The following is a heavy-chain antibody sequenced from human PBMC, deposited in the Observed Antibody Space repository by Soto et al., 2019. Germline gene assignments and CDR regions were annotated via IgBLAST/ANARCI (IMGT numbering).Heavy chain of an antibody. CDR1: GFXFSDHA. J-gene: IGHJ5*02. Sequence: GXLRLSCETSGFXFSDHAVIWVRHAPGNGLEWVSAISGNCIATYYADSVKGRFTISRHNSKNTLYLQMNRLRADDTAVYYCARDAISMVRGTKNWFDPWGQGTLATVSS. CDR3: ARDAISMVRGTKNWFDP. CDR2: ISGNCIAT. V-gene: IGHV3-23*01. D-gene: IGHD3-10*01.